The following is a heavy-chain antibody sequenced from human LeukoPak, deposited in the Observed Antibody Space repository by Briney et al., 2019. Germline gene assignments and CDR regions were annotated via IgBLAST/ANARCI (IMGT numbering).Heavy chain of an antibody. CDR1: GFTFSSYS. D-gene: IGHD6-19*01. CDR3: ARKGSGWQFDY. Sequence: PGGSLRLSCAASGFTFSSYSMNWVRQAPGKGLEWVSSISSGSGSYIYYTDSVKGRFTISRDNAKNSLYLQMNTLGAEDTAVYYCARKGSGWQFDYWGQGSLVTVSS. J-gene: IGHJ4*02. CDR2: ISSGSGSYI. V-gene: IGHV3-21*01.